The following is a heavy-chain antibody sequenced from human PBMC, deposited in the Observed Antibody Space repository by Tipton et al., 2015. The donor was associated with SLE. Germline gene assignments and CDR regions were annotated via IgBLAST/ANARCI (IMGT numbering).Heavy chain of an antibody. V-gene: IGHV4-39*01. CDR3: ASFTMVRGDY. CDR1: GGSISSSSYY. D-gene: IGHD3-10*01. Sequence: GLVKPSETLSLTCTVSGGSISSSSYYWGWIRQPSGKGLEWIGSIYYSGSTYYNPSLKSRVTISVDTSKNQFSLKLSSVTAADTAVYYCASFTMVRGDYWGQGTLVTVSS. CDR2: IYYSGST. J-gene: IGHJ4*02.